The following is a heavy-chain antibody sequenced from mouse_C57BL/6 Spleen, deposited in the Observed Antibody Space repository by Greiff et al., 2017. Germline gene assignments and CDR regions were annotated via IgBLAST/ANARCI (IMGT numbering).Heavy chain of an antibody. J-gene: IGHJ2*01. CDR1: GYAFSSSW. Sequence: QVQLQQSGPELVKPGASVKLSCKASGYAFSSSWMNWVKQRPGKGLEWIGRIYPGDGDTNYNGKFKGKATLTADKSSSTAYMQLSSLTSEDSAVYFCASGRDYDGDYWGQGTTLTVSS. D-gene: IGHD2-4*01. CDR2: IYPGDGDT. V-gene: IGHV1-82*01. CDR3: ASGRDYDGDY.